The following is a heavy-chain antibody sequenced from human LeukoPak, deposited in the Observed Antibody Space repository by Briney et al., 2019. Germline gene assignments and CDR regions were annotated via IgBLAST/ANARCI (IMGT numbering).Heavy chain of an antibody. V-gene: IGHV1-46*01. CDR2: INPSGGST. D-gene: IGHD3-16*02. Sequence: ASVKVSCKASGYTFTSYYMHWVRQAPGQGLEWMGIINPSGGSTSYAQKFQGRVTMTRDTSTSTVYMELSSLRSEDTAVYYCATAPAYDYVWRSYRRHNWFDPSGQGTLVTVSS. J-gene: IGHJ5*02. CDR1: GYTFTSYY. CDR3: ATAPAYDYVWRSYRRHNWFDP.